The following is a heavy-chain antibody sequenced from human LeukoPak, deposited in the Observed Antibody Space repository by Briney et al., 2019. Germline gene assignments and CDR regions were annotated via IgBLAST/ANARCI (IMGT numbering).Heavy chain of an antibody. Sequence: GGSLRLSCAASGFTFSSYWMSWVRQAPGKGLEWVANIKQDGSEKYYVDSVKGRFTISRDNAKNTLYLQMNSLRAEDTAVYYCARDRVTGYYYMDVWGKGTTVTVSS. J-gene: IGHJ6*03. D-gene: IGHD4-11*01. CDR3: ARDRVTGYYYMDV. CDR2: IKQDGSEK. V-gene: IGHV3-7*01. CDR1: GFTFSSYW.